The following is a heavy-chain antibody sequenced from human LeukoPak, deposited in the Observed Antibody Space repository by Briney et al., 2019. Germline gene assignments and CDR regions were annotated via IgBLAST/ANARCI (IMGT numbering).Heavy chain of an antibody. CDR2: IYYSGST. Sequence: SETLSLTCTVSGGSISSYYWSWIRQPPGKGLEWIGYIYYSGSTNYNPSLKSRVTISVDTSRNQFSMNLNSVTAADTAVYYCARGAGPPWFDPWGQGTLVTVSS. V-gene: IGHV4-59*08. CDR1: GGSISSYY. D-gene: IGHD6-19*01. CDR3: ARGAGPPWFDP. J-gene: IGHJ5*02.